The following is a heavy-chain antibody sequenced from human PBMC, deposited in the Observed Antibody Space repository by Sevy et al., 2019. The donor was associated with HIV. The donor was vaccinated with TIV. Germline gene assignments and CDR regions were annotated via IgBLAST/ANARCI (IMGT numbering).Heavy chain of an antibody. CDR1: GFSFSNYW. J-gene: IGHJ6*03. D-gene: IGHD2-8*01. Sequence: GGSLRLSCVVSGFSFSNYWMTWVRQAPGKGLEWVANIKPDGSVKSYVDSVKCRFTISRDNAKNSLSLQLNSLSAEDTAVYYCARDTNSFYVDVWGNGTTVTVSS. CDR2: IKPDGSVK. CDR3: ARDTNSFYVDV. V-gene: IGHV3-7*01.